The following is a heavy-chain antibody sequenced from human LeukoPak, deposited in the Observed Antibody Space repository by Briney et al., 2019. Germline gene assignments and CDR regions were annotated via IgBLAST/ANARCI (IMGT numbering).Heavy chain of an antibody. CDR1: GGSISSSSGNC. J-gene: IGHJ5*02. CDR2: IYHSGST. D-gene: IGHD2-15*01. CDR3: ARDIVVVVAATRRPFSWFDP. Sequence: SETLSLTCAVSGGSISSSSGNCWTWVRQPPGKGLEWIGEIYHSGSTNYNPSLKSRVTISVDTSKNQFSLKLSSVTAADTAVYYCARDIVVVVAATRRPFSWFDPWGQGTLVTVSS. V-gene: IGHV4-4*02.